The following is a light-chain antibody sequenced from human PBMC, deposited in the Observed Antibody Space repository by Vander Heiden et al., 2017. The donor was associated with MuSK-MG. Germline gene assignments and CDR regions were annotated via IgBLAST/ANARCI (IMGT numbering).Light chain of an antibody. Sequence: SALTQPASVSGSLGPSISISCTGTYSDVGAYNYFSWYQQYPGKAHQLLIYDVSYRPSGISHRFSGSKSGDTASLTISGLQAEDEADYCCSSYTTAVTVLFGGGTRLTVL. CDR2: DVS. CDR1: YSDVGAYNY. CDR3: SSYTTAVTVL. J-gene: IGLJ2*01. V-gene: IGLV2-14*01.